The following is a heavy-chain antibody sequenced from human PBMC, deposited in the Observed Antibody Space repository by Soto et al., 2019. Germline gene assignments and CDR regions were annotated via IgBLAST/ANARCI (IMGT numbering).Heavy chain of an antibody. Sequence: GGSLRLSCAASGFTFSSYGMHWVRQAPGKGLEWVAVISYDGSNKYYADSVKGRFTISRDNSKNTLYLQMNSLRAEDTAVYYCATRRDGYSIGYWGQGTLVTVSS. D-gene: IGHD5-18*01. CDR1: GFTFSSYG. J-gene: IGHJ4*02. CDR2: ISYDGSNK. CDR3: ATRRDGYSIGY. V-gene: IGHV3-30*03.